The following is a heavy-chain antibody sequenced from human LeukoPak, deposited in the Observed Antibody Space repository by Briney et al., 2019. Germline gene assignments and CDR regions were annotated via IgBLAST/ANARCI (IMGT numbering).Heavy chain of an antibody. Sequence: SETLSLTCTVSDDSISDYYRGWIRQPPGKGLEWIGYFHNSGTSTYNPSLKSRVTISADTSKNQFSLKLSSVTAADTAVYYCARRRYCSSTSCFEGFDYWGQGTLVTVSS. CDR2: FHNSGTS. CDR1: DDSISDYY. J-gene: IGHJ4*02. CDR3: ARRRYCSSTSCFEGFDY. V-gene: IGHV4-59*08. D-gene: IGHD2-2*01.